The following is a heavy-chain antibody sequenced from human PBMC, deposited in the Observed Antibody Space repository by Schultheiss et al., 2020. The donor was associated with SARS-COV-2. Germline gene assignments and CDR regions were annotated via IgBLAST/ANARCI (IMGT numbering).Heavy chain of an antibody. Sequence: ASMKVSCKASGYTFTGYYMHWVRQAPGQGLEWMGIINPSGGSTSYAQKFQGRVTMTRDTSTSTVYMELSSLRSEDTAVYYCASRYYYDSSGYTNYYYYGMDVWGQGTTVTVSS. CDR3: ASRYYYDSSGYTNYYYYGMDV. V-gene: IGHV1-46*01. D-gene: IGHD3-22*01. CDR1: GYTFTGYY. CDR2: INPSGGST. J-gene: IGHJ6*02.